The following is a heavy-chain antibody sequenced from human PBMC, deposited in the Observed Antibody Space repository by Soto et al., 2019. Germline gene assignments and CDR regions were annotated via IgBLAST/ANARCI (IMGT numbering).Heavy chain of an antibody. CDR3: ARDYDFLSGYYAFDS. J-gene: IGHJ3*02. Sequence: SETLSLTCTVSGGSISSSSYYWGWISQPPGKGLEWIGSIYYSGSTYYNPSLKSRVTISVDTSKNQFSLKLSSVTAADTAVYYCARDYDFLSGYYAFDSWGQGTMVTVSS. CDR1: GGSISSSSYY. D-gene: IGHD3-3*01. CDR2: IYYSGST. V-gene: IGHV4-39*01.